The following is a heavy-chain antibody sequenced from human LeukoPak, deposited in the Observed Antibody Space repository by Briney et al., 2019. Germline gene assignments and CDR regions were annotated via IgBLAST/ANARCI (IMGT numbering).Heavy chain of an antibody. CDR2: IYYSGST. CDR3: ARDQNDYGDYSGFDY. J-gene: IGHJ4*02. CDR1: GGSISGYY. V-gene: IGHV4-59*01. Sequence: PSETLSLTCTVSGGSISGYYWSWIRQPPGKGLEWIGYIYYSGSTNYNPSLKSRVTISVDTSKNQFSLKLSSVTAADTAVYYCARDQNDYGDYSGFDYWGQGTLVTVSS. D-gene: IGHD4-17*01.